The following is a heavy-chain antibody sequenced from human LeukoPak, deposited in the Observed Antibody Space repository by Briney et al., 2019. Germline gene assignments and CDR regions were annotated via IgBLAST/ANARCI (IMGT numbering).Heavy chain of an antibody. V-gene: IGHV1-69*13. Sequence: SVKVSCKASGGTFSSYAISWVRQAPGQGLEWMGGIIPIFGTANYAQKFQGRVTITADESTSTAYMELSSLRSEDTAVYYCARDRPVGASEYYYYGMDVWGQGTTVTVSS. CDR2: IIPIFGTA. D-gene: IGHD1-26*01. CDR1: GGTFSSYA. J-gene: IGHJ6*02. CDR3: ARDRPVGASEYYYYGMDV.